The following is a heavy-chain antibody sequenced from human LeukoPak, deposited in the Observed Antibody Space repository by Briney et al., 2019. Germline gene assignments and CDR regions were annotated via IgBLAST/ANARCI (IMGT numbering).Heavy chain of an antibody. CDR2: IGSSGSTI. D-gene: IGHD2-15*01. CDR3: ARLWGYCSGGSCYSTPY. V-gene: IGHV3-48*02. Sequence: PGGSLRLSCAASGFTVSRNHMNWVRQAPGKGLEWVSYIGSSGSTIYYADSVKGRFTISRDNAKNSLYLQMNSLRDEDTAVYYCARLWGYCSGGSCYSTPYWGQGTLVTVSS. CDR1: GFTVSRNH. J-gene: IGHJ4*02.